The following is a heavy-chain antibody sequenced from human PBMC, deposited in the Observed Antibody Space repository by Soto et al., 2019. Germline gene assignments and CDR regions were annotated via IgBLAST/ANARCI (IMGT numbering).Heavy chain of an antibody. J-gene: IGHJ4*02. D-gene: IGHD3-22*01. Sequence: PSETLSLTCTVSGGSISSGSYYWCWIRQHPGKVLECIGYIYDSGSTYYNPSLKRRVTISVDTTKNHFSLQLSSVTAADTAVYYCASHYDSSGYLTSFDYWGQGTLVTVSS. V-gene: IGHV4-31*03. CDR3: ASHYDSSGYLTSFDY. CDR1: GGSISSGSYY. CDR2: IYDSGST.